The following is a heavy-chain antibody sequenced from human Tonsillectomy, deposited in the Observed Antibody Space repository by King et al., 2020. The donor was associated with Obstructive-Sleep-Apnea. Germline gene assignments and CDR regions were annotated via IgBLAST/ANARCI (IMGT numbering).Heavy chain of an antibody. V-gene: IGHV4-39*07. J-gene: IGHJ3*02. CDR3: ARIQGAPLAFNI. CDR1: GDSISRSNYY. D-gene: IGHD1-26*01. CDR2: IFYSGGT. Sequence: LQLQESGPGLVKPSETLSLMCTVSGDSISRSNYYWGWIRQPPGKGLEWIGCIFYSGGTYYNPSLKSRVTISVDTSKNQFSLKLTSVPAADTAVYYCARIQGAPLAFNIWGQGTMVTVSS.